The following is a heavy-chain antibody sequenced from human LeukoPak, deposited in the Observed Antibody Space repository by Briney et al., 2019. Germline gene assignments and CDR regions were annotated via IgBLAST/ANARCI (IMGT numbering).Heavy chain of an antibody. CDR2: ISWNSGSI. CDR1: GFTFDDYA. D-gene: IGHD3-22*01. Sequence: GGSLRLSCAASGFTFDDYAMHWVRQAPGKGLEWVSGISWNSGSIGYADSVKGRFAISRDNAKNSLYLQMNSLRAEDTAVYYCARDQYYYDSSGYYGRHEGIKYYYYYYYMDVWGKGTTVTVSS. CDR3: ARDQYYYDSSGYYGRHEGIKYYYYYYYMDV. J-gene: IGHJ6*03. V-gene: IGHV3-9*01.